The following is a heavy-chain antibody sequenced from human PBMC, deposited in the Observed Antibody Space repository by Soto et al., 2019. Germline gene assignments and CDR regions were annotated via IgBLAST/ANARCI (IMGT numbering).Heavy chain of an antibody. J-gene: IGHJ6*02. CDR2: TSYRSRSYN. D-gene: IGHD3-16*01. Sequence: SQTLSLTCVISGDSVNSNSVAWNWIRQSPSRGLEWLGRTSYRSRSYNNYAVSVRSRISIKSDTSRNQFSLQLKSVTPEDTAVYYCARAPVYYDKDSGMDVWGRGTTVTVPS. CDR3: ARAPVYYDKDSGMDV. V-gene: IGHV6-1*01. CDR1: GDSVNSNSVA.